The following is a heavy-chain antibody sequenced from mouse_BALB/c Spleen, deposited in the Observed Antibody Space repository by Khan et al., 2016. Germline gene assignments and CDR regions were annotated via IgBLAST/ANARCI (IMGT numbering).Heavy chain of an antibody. CDR2: INPSSSYT. D-gene: IGHD1-1*01. Sequence: QVQLKQSGAELARPGASVKMSCKASGYSFTSYTMHWVKQRPGQGLEWLGFINPSSSYTNYNQNFKDKATLTADKSSSTAYMQLSSLTSEDSAVYFCARYSTTVVAPLDYRGQGTTLTVSS. J-gene: IGHJ2*01. CDR1: GYSFTSYT. V-gene: IGHV1-4*01. CDR3: ARYSTTVVAPLDY.